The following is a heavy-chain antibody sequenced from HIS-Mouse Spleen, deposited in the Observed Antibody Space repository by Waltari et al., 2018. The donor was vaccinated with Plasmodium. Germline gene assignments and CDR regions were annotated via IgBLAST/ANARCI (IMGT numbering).Heavy chain of an antibody. CDR2: INHSGST. Sequence: QVQLQQWGAGLLKPSETLSLTCAVYGGSFSGYYWSWVRQPPGKGLEWIGEINHSGSTNYNPSRKRRVTISVDASKNQFSLKLSSVTAADTAVYYCARGPGYSSGWYYFDYWGQGTLVTVSS. D-gene: IGHD6-19*01. CDR3: ARGPGYSSGWYYFDY. V-gene: IGHV4-34*01. J-gene: IGHJ4*02. CDR1: GGSFSGYY.